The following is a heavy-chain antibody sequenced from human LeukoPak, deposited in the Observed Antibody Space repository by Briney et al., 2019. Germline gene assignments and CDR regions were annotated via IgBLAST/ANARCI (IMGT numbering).Heavy chain of an antibody. J-gene: IGHJ5*02. V-gene: IGHV4-39*02. CDR1: GGSISSSSYY. Sequence: PSETLSLTCTVSGGSISSSSYYWGWIRQPPGKGLEWIGNIYYSGNTYYNPSLKGRVAMSIDTSKNHFSLKLSSVTAAGTAVYYCASLLNGGVAHWFDPWGQGTQVTVSS. CDR2: IYYSGNT. CDR3: ASLLNGGVAHWFDP. D-gene: IGHD2-8*02.